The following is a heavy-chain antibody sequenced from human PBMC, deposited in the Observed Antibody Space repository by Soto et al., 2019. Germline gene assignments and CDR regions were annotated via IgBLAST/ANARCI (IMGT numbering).Heavy chain of an antibody. D-gene: IGHD2-2*01. Sequence: EVQLVESGGGLVPPGGSLRLSCAASGFTFSSYEMNWVRQAPGKGLEWVAYISSSGSTIYYADSVKGRFTISRDNAKNSLYPQMNSLRAEDTAVYYGERAAGGFLVPAAIHYWGQGNLVSVSS. CDR2: ISSSGSTI. CDR3: ERAAGGFLVPAAIHY. V-gene: IGHV3-48*03. CDR1: GFTFSSYE. J-gene: IGHJ4*02.